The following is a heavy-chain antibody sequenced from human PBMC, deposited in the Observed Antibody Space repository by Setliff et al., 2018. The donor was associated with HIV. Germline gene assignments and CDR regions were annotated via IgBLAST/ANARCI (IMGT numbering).Heavy chain of an antibody. V-gene: IGHV4-31*03. CDR3: ARDRMSSGYTAAFEI. CDR2: IYYNGVT. CDR1: GGSISSGGSY. Sequence: SETLSLTCTVSGGSISSGGSYWTWIRHHPGKGLEWIGYIYYNGVTYYHPSLKSRVNMSVDTSKNYFSLKLTSVAAADTAVYYCARDRMSSGYTAAFEIWGQGTVVTVSS. D-gene: IGHD3-22*01. J-gene: IGHJ3*02.